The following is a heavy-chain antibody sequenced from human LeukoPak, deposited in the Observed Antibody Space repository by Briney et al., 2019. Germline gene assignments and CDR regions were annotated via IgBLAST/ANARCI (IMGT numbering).Heavy chain of an antibody. Sequence: GGSLRLSCAASGFTFSKYWMLWVRQAPGKGLESVSRINTDGTVTTYADSVKGRFTFSRDNADNTMFPQMNSVRDEDTAVYYCATKQWLAPPPDSWGQGTPVTVSS. CDR3: ATKQWLAPPPDS. D-gene: IGHD6-19*01. CDR2: INTDGTVT. V-gene: IGHV3-74*01. J-gene: IGHJ4*02. CDR1: GFTFSKYW.